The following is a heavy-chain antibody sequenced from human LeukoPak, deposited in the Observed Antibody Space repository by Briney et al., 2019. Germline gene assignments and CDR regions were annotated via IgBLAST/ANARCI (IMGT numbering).Heavy chain of an antibody. V-gene: IGHV3-7*01. J-gene: IGHJ4*02. D-gene: IGHD3-10*01. CDR3: ARDFFKVVYYGSGSYSHFDY. CDR2: IKQDGSEK. CDR1: GFTFSSYW. Sequence: GGSLRLSCAASGFTFSSYWMSWVRQALGKGLEWVANIKQDGSEKYYVDSVKGRFTISRDNAKNSLYLQMNSLRAEDTAVYYCARDFFKVVYYGSGSYSHFDYWGQGTLVTVSS.